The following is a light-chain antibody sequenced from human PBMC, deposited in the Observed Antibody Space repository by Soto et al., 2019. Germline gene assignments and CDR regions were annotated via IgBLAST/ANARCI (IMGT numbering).Light chain of an antibody. CDR3: QQRRNFLWT. Sequence: EIVLTQSPATLSLSPGERATLSCRASQSVSSYLAWYQQKPGQAPRLLIYDTSNRATGIPARFSGSGSGTDFTLTISSLEPEDFAVYYFQQRRNFLWTFGQGTTVEIK. J-gene: IGKJ1*01. V-gene: IGKV3-11*01. CDR1: QSVSSY. CDR2: DTS.